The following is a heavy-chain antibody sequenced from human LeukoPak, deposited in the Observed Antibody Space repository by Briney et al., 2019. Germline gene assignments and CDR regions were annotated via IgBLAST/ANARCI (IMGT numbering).Heavy chain of an antibody. CDR1: GFTFSSYG. Sequence: GGSLRLSCAASGFTFSSYGMHWVRQAPGKGLEWVAFIRYDGSNKYYADSVKGRFTISRDNSKNTLYLQMNSLRAEDTAVYYCARDRGGVKHYFDYWGQGTLVTVSS. CDR3: ARDRGGVKHYFDY. CDR2: IRYDGSNK. D-gene: IGHD2-21*01. V-gene: IGHV3-30*02. J-gene: IGHJ4*02.